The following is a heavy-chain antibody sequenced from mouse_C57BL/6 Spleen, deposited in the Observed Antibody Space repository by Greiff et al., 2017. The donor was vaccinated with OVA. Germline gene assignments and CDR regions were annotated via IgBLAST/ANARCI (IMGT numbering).Heavy chain of an antibody. CDR1: GYTFTDYN. D-gene: IGHD4-1*01. V-gene: IGHV1-18*01. CDR2: INPNNGGT. CDR3: ARRGWDDWYFDV. J-gene: IGHJ1*03. Sequence: EVQLQQSGPELVKPGASVKIPCKASGYTFTDYNMDWVKQSHGKSLEWIGAINPNNGGTIYNQKFKGKATLTVDKSSSTAYMELRSLTAEDTAVYYCARRGWDDWYFDVWGTGTTVTVSS.